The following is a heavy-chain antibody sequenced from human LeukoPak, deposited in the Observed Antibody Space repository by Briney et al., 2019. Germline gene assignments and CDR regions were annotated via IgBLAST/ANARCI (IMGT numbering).Heavy chain of an antibody. CDR3: ARGTAGYTY. V-gene: IGHV4-61*02. J-gene: IGHJ4*02. CDR1: GGSISSGSYY. CDR2: IYSSGTT. D-gene: IGHD3-9*01. Sequence: SQTLSLTCTVSGGSISSGSYYWSWIRQPAGTGLEWIGRIYSSGTTHYNPSLKSRVTMSVDTSNNQFSLKLNSVTAADTAVYYCARGTAGYTYWGQGTLVTVSS.